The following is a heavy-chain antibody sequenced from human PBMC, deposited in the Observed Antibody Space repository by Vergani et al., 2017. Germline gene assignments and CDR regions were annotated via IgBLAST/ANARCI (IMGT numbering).Heavy chain of an antibody. CDR1: CGPLSGYF. CDR3: ASRRPRLNLGSKSNAGTFDS. CDR2: FPAIGSA. V-gene: IGHV4-34*02. D-gene: IGHD3-16*01. J-gene: IGHJ4*02. Sequence: QVHLQQRGAGVLKPSETRYLTCGVICGPLSGYFWRWIRQSPGRGMGCVGEFPAIGSAKYSPSATSGVTISVDTSRGEFTLTVTSVTAADTGLYFCASRRPRLNLGSKSNAGTFDSWGQGTLVTVSS.